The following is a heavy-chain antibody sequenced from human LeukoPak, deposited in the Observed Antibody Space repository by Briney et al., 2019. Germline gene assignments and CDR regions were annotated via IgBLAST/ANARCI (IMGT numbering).Heavy chain of an antibody. CDR3: ARPSDARTGSYYEGTGFDP. Sequence: SETLSLTCTVSGGSISSSSDSWGWIRQPPGKGLEWIGNSYYRGSTYYNPSLKSRVTISVDTSKNQFSLKLNSVTAADAAVYYCARPSDARTGSYYEGTGFDPRGQGILVTVSS. J-gene: IGHJ5*01. D-gene: IGHD1-26*01. V-gene: IGHV4-39*01. CDR1: GGSISSSSDS. CDR2: SYYRGST.